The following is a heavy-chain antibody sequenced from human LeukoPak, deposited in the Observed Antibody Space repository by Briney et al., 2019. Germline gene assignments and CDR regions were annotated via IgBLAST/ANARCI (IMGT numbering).Heavy chain of an antibody. V-gene: IGHV3-30-3*01. CDR3: ARDRSDYSIKYYYYYGMDV. D-gene: IGHD4-11*01. J-gene: IGHJ6*02. CDR2: ISYYGISE. Sequence: GGSLRLSCAASGFTFSSYSMHWVRQAPGKGLEWVAVISYYGISEYYADSCSGRFTISRDNSKNTLYLQMNSLGAEDTAVFYCARDRSDYSIKYYYYYGMDVWGQGTTVTVSS. CDR1: GFTFSSYS.